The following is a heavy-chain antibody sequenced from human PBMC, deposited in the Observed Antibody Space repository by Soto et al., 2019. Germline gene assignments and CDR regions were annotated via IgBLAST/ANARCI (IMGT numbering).Heavy chain of an antibody. Sequence: QITLKESGPTLVKPTQTLTVTCSFSGFSLSTSGVGVAWIRQPPGKALEWLALMYWDGDKRFSPFLKSRLTIXKXTSENQVVLTLRNMDPVDTGTYYCAHKGGRGAAMDVWGQGTTVTVSS. CDR2: MYWDGDK. D-gene: IGHD2-15*01. CDR1: GFSLSTSGVG. CDR3: AHKGGRGAAMDV. V-gene: IGHV2-5*02. J-gene: IGHJ6*02.